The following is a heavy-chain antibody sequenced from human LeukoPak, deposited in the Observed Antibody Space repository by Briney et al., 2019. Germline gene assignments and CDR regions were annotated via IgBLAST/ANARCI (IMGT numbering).Heavy chain of an antibody. CDR1: GFTVSSTY. CDR3: AGRHCSGGVWYFSGADLFDY. J-gene: IGHJ4*02. V-gene: IGHV3-53*01. Sequence: GGSLRLSCAASGFTVSSTYMSWVRQAPGKGLEWVSVIYSGGNIYYIESVKGRFTISRDTSKNTLYLQMNSLRAEDTAVYFCAGRHCSGGVWYFSGADLFDYWGQGTLVTVAS. D-gene: IGHD2-15*01. CDR2: IYSGGNI.